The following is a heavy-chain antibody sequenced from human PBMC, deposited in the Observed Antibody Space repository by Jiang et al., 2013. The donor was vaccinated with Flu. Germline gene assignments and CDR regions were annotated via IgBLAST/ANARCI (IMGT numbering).Heavy chain of an antibody. CDR3: ARTRYSSTPYFDY. CDR2: TFYRSKWYN. CDR1: GDSVSSNSAA. D-gene: IGHD2-2*01. J-gene: IGHJ4*02. V-gene: IGHV6-1*01. Sequence: QTLSLTCAISGDSVSSNSAAWNWIRQSPSRGLGWLGRTFYRSKWYNEYALSLKSRVTINADTSKNQFSLQLNSVTPEDTAFYYCARTRYSSTPYFDYWGQGSPGHPSPQ.